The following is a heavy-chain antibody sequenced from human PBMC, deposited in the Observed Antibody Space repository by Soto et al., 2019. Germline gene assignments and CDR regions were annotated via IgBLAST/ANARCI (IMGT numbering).Heavy chain of an antibody. CDR3: ATWGHNDGYNFYHGMDV. J-gene: IGHJ6*02. Sequence: QVLVVQSGAEVKKPGSSVKVSCKVSGGIFTNNAISWVRQAPGQGLEWLGGVIPLFDTAYYAQIFRGRLRMSADAATTTAYMELSGLTSADTAVYFCATWGHNDGYNFYHGMDVWGQGTTVTVS. CDR1: GGIFTNNA. CDR2: VIPLFDTA. D-gene: IGHD7-27*01. V-gene: IGHV1-69*01.